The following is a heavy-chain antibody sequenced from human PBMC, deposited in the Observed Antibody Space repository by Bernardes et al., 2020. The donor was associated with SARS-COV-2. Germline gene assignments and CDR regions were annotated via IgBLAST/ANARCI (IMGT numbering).Heavy chain of an antibody. D-gene: IGHD1-1*01. CDR3: ARRAQVRYDDAFDI. CDR2: IYYSGST. CDR1: GGSISSYY. V-gene: IGHV4-59*08. Sequence: TLSLTCTVSGGSISSYYWSWIRQPPGKGLEWIGYIYYSGSTNYNPSLKSRVTISVDTSKNQFSLKLSSVTAADTAVYYCARRAQVRYDDAFDIWGQGTMVTVSS. J-gene: IGHJ3*02.